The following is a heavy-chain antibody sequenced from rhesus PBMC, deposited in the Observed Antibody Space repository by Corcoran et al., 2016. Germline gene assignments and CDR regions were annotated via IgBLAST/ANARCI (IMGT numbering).Heavy chain of an antibody. CDR1: GGSISGYYL. CDR2: IYGGSGST. V-gene: IGHV4S7*01. J-gene: IGHJ4*01. D-gene: IGHD6-13*01. Sequence: QVQLQESGPGVVKPSETLSLTCAVSGGSISGYYLWSWIRQPPGKGLDWIGYIYGGSGSTSYNPSLKSRVIISIDTSKNQFSLKLSSVTAADTAVYYCARDFSSWSFFDYWGQGVLVTVSS. CDR3: ARDFSSWSFFDY.